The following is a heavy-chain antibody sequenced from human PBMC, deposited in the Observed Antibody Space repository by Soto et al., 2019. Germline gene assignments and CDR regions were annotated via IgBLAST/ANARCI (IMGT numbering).Heavy chain of an antibody. CDR2: IYHSGST. CDR1: SGSIRSSTW. Sequence: SETLSLTCAVSSGSIRSSTWWSWVRQPPGKGLEWIGVIYHSGSTNYNPSLKSRVTISVDKSKNQFSLKLSSVTAADTAVYYCAAYNNWFDPWGQGTLVTVSS. D-gene: IGHD1-20*01. CDR3: AAYNNWFDP. J-gene: IGHJ5*02. V-gene: IGHV4-4*02.